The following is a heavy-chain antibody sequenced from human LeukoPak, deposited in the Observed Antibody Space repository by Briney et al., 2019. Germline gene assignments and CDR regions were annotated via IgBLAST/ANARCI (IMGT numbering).Heavy chain of an antibody. D-gene: IGHD3-3*01. J-gene: IGHJ1*01. CDR3: ARVGGETYYDFWSGYQEYFQH. Sequence: SETLSLTCTVSGYSISSGYYWGWIRQPPGKGLEWIGSIYHSGSTYYNPSLKSRVTISVDTSKNQFSLKLSSVTAADTAVYYCARVGGETYYDFWSGYQEYFQHWGQGTLVTVSS. CDR1: GYSISSGYY. V-gene: IGHV4-38-2*02. CDR2: IYHSGST.